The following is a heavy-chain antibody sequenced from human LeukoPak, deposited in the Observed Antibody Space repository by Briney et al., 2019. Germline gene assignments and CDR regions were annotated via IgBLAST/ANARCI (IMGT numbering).Heavy chain of an antibody. V-gene: IGHV4-61*02. D-gene: IGHD1-26*01. CDR2: IYTSGST. Sequence: SETLSLTCTVSGGSISNSTYYWSWIRQPAGKGLEWIGRIYTSGSTNYNPSLKSRVTMSVDTSKNQFSLKLSSVTAADTAVYYCAREVENFSYFDYWGQGTLVTVSS. CDR3: AREVENFSYFDY. CDR1: GGSISNSTYY. J-gene: IGHJ4*02.